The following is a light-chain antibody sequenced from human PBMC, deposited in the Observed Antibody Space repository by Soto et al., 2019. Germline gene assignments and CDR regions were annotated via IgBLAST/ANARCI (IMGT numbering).Light chain of an antibody. Sequence: EIVMTQSPATLSVSPGERATLSCRASQSVSSNLAWYQQKPGQAPRLLIYGASTRATGIPARFSGSGSGTEFTLTISSLQSEDFADYYCQQYNNWPPPWTFGQGTKVEIK. CDR1: QSVSSN. CDR2: GAS. CDR3: QQYNNWPPPWT. J-gene: IGKJ1*01. V-gene: IGKV3-15*01.